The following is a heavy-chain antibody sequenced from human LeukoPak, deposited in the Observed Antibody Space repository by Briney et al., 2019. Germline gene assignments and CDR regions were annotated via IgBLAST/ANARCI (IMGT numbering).Heavy chain of an antibody. V-gene: IGHV4-34*01. Sequence: PSETLSLTCAVYGGSFSGYYWSWIRHPPGKGLEWIGEINHSGSTNYNPSLKSRVTISVDTSKNQFSLKLSSVTAADTAVYYCARARGIMDVWGQGTTVTVSS. CDR1: GGSFSGYY. CDR3: ARARGIMDV. CDR2: INHSGST. J-gene: IGHJ6*02.